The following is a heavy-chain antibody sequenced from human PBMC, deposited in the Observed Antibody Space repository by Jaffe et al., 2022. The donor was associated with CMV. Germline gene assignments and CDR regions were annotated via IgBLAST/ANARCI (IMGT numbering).Heavy chain of an antibody. Sequence: QVQLVESGGGVVQPGRSLRLSCAASGFTFSSYGMHWVRQAPGKGLEWVAVIWYDGSNKYYADSVKGRFTISRDNSKNTLYLQMNSLRAEDTAVYYCARDNYDSSGYYFYYWGQGTLVTVSS. D-gene: IGHD3-22*01. V-gene: IGHV3-33*01. CDR2: IWYDGSNK. CDR3: ARDNYDSSGYYFYY. J-gene: IGHJ4*02. CDR1: GFTFSSYG.